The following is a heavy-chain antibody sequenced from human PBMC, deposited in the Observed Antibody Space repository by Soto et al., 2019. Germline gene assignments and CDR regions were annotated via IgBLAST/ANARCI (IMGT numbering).Heavy chain of an antibody. Sequence: AASVKVSCKASGYTFTSYGISWVRQAPGQGLEWMGWISAYNGNTNYAQKLQGRVTITADESTSTAYMELSSLRSEDTAVYYCARNSGEAVEGFDPWSQGTLVTVSS. D-gene: IGHD3-10*01. J-gene: IGHJ5*02. CDR2: ISAYNGNT. CDR3: ARNSGEAVEGFDP. CDR1: GYTFTSYG. V-gene: IGHV1-18*01.